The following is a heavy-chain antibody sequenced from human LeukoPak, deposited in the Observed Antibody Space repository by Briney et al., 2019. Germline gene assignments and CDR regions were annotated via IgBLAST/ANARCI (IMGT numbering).Heavy chain of an antibody. CDR1: GDSITTTHW. J-gene: IGHJ3*01. CDR2: AYHSDYT. CDR3: ARESVSQDGLFDL. D-gene: IGHD5-24*01. Sequence: PSGTLSLTCTVSGDSITTTHWWSWVRQSPGKGLEWIANAYHSDYTNYNPSLKGRATISVDKSKNQLSLKVISVTAADTAMYYCARESVSQDGLFDLWGQGTMVTVSS. V-gene: IGHV4-4*02.